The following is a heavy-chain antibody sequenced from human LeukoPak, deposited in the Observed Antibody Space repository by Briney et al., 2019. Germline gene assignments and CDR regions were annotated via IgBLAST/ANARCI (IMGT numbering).Heavy chain of an antibody. CDR2: IKSKTDGGAT. CDR1: GFTLSNAR. J-gene: IGHJ4*02. Sequence: PGGSLRLSCAASGFTLSNARMNWVRQAPEKGPEWVGRIKSKTDGGATDYAAPVKGRFTISRDDSKNTLYLQMNSLRTEDTAVYYCTTPGIAVAGTRGSANYWGQGTLVTVSS. CDR3: TTPGIAVAGTRGSANY. D-gene: IGHD6-19*01. V-gene: IGHV3-15*01.